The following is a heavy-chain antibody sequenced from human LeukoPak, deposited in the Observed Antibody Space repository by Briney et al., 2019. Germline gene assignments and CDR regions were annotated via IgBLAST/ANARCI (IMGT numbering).Heavy chain of an antibody. CDR3: ARERYCSSTSCPRANDY. J-gene: IGHJ4*02. V-gene: IGHV1-2*04. CDR1: GYTFTGYY. CDR2: INPNSGGT. D-gene: IGHD2-2*01. Sequence: ASVKVSCKASGYTFTGYYMHWVRQAPGQGLEWMGWINPNSGGTNYAQKFQGWVTMTRDTSISTAYMELSRLRSDDTAVYYCARERYCSSTSCPRANDYWGQGTLVTVSS.